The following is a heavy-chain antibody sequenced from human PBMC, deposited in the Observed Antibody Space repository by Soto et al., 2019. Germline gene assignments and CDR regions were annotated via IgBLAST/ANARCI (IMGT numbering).Heavy chain of an antibody. D-gene: IGHD3-3*01. CDR1: GGSFSGYY. CDR3: ARGLIGVVIDY. V-gene: IGHV4-34*01. Sequence: QVQLQQWGAGLLKPSETLSLTCAVYGGSFSGYYWSWIRQPPGKGLEWIGEINHSGSTNYNPSLKSRVTISVDTSKNQFSLKLGSVTAADTAVYYCARGLIGVVIDYWGQGTLVTVSS. CDR2: INHSGST. J-gene: IGHJ4*02.